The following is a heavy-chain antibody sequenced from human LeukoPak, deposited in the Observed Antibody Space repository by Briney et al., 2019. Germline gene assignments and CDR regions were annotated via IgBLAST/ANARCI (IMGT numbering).Heavy chain of an antibody. V-gene: IGHV1-18*01. D-gene: IGHD3-3*01. Sequence: ASVKVSCKASGYTFTSYGISWVRQAPGQGLEWMGWISAYNGNTNYAQKLQGRVTMTTDTSTSTAYMELRSLRSDDTAVYYCARVRGVTIFGVVIIGRYFDYWGQGTLVTVSS. J-gene: IGHJ4*02. CDR1: GYTFTSYG. CDR3: ARVRGVTIFGVVIIGRYFDY. CDR2: ISAYNGNT.